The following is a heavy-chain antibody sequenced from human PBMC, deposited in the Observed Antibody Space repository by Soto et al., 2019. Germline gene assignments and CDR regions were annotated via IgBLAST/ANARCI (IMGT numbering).Heavy chain of an antibody. D-gene: IGHD3-22*01. Sequence: EVQLLESGGGLVQPGGSLRLSCAASGFTFSSYAMSWVRQAPGKGLEWVSAISGRGGSTYYVDSVKGRFTTSRDNSKNTLYLKMNSLRAEDTAVYYCAKASYYYDSSGPKIEYYYYYGMDVWGQGTKVTVSS. CDR1: GFTFSSYA. V-gene: IGHV3-23*01. CDR3: AKASYYYDSSGPKIEYYYYYGMDV. CDR2: ISGRGGST. J-gene: IGHJ6*02.